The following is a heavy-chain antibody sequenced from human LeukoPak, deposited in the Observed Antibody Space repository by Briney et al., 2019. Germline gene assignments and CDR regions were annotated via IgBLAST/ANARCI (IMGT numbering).Heavy chain of an antibody. CDR3: ARFDGGSGYGFDY. CDR2: ISTGSSYI. CDR1: GFTIGSYD. J-gene: IGHJ4*02. Sequence: KPGGSLRLSCAASGFTIGSYDMNWVRQAPGRGLEWVSSISTGSSYIYYADSVKGRFTISRDNAKNSLYLQMNSLRAEDTAVYYCARFDGGSGYGFDYWGQGTLVTVSS. V-gene: IGHV3-21*01. D-gene: IGHD3-22*01.